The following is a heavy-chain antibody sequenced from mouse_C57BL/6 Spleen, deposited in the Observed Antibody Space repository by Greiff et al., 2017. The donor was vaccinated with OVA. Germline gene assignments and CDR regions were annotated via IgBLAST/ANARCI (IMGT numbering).Heavy chain of an antibody. CDR3: TTGTAQAPWFAY. D-gene: IGHD3-2*02. CDR2: IDPEDGDT. Sequence: VQLKQSGAELVRPGASVKLSCTASGFNIKDYYMHWVKQRPEQGLEWIGRIDPEDGDTEYAPKFQGKATMTADTSSNTAYLQLSSLTSEDTAVYYCTTGTAQAPWFAYWGQGTLVTVSA. V-gene: IGHV14-1*01. CDR1: GFNIKDYY. J-gene: IGHJ3*01.